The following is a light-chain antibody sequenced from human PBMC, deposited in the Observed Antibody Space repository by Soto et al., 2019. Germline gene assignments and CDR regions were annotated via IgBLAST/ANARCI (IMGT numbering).Light chain of an antibody. Sequence: EIVMTQSPATLSVSPGERATLSCRASQSVSSNLAWYQQKPGQAPRLLIYGASTRATGIPARFSGSGSGTIFSLPISSLRSEVFAFYYCQQYNNGLFTSGPGTKVNIK. CDR2: GAS. CDR3: QQYNNGLFT. J-gene: IGKJ3*01. V-gene: IGKV3-15*01. CDR1: QSVSSN.